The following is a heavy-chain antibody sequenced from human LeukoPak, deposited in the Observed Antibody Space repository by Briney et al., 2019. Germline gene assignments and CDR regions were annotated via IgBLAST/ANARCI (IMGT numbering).Heavy chain of an antibody. CDR1: VYTFTSYD. D-gene: IGHD1-26*01. V-gene: IGHV1-8*01. CDR2: MNPNSGNT. CDR3: ARRKAASYGEYYYGMDV. J-gene: IGHJ6*02. Sequence: ASVKVSCKASVYTFTSYDINWVGQATGQGLEWMGWMNPNSGNTGYAQKFQGRVTMTRNTSISTAYMELSSLRSEDTAVYYCARRKAASYGEYYYGMDVWGQGTTVTVSS.